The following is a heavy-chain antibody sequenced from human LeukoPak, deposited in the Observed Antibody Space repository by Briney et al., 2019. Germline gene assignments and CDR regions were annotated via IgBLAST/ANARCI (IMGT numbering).Heavy chain of an antibody. CDR2: IYYSGST. Sequence: SETLSLTCTVSGGSISSGGYYWSWIRQHPGKGLEWIGYIYYSGSTYYNPSLKSRVTISVDASKNQLSLKLSSVTAADTAVYYCARHFYGGNSLAYWGQGTLVTVSS. CDR3: ARHFYGGNSLAY. D-gene: IGHD4-23*01. J-gene: IGHJ4*02. CDR1: GGSISSGGYY. V-gene: IGHV4-31*03.